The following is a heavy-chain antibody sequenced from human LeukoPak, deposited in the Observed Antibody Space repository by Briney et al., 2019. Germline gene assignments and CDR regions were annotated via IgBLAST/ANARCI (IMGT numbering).Heavy chain of an antibody. J-gene: IGHJ4*02. CDR3: AKDPRDHSYGWSWRYFDY. CDR1: GFTFSSYV. CDR2: IRYVGSNK. Sequence: GGSLRLSRAASGFTFSSYVMHCVRPAPGKGLGWGAYIRYVGSNKHYADSVKSRFTLSRDTSTNTLYLQMNSLRAEDTAVYYCAKDPRDHSYGWSWRYFDYWGQGTLVTVSS. V-gene: IGHV3-30*02. D-gene: IGHD5-18*01.